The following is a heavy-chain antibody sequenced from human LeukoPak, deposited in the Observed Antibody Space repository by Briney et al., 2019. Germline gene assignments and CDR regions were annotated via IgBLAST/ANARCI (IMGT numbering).Heavy chain of an antibody. CDR1: GFIFRSYW. V-gene: IGHV3-7*01. CDR3: ARDGITCTRDY. D-gene: IGHD1-7*01. J-gene: IGHJ4*02. Sequence: PGGSLRLSCAASGFIFRSYWMVWVRQAPGKGLEWVASIDEHGFKTYYAASVTGRFTISKDTAKSSLDLQMNSLRAEDTAVCYCARDGITCTRDYWGQGALVTVSS. CDR2: IDEHGFKT.